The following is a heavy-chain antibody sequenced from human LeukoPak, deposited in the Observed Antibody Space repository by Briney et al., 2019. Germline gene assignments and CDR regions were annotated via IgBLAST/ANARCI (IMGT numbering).Heavy chain of an antibody. CDR1: GFTFDDYG. D-gene: IGHD1-26*01. CDR3: XXXXXXKSIVGSTTRGVNDY. V-gene: IGHV3-20*04. CDR2: INWNGGST. J-gene: IGHJ4*02. Sequence: GGSLRLSCAASGFTFDDYGMSWVRQAPGKGLEWVSGINWNGGSTGYADSVKGRFTISRDNAKNSLYLQMNSLRAEDTAVYYCXXXXXXKSIVGSTTRGVNDYWGQGTLVTVSS.